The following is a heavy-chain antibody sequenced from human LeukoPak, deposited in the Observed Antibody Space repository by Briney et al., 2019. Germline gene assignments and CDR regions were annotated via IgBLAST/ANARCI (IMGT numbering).Heavy chain of an antibody. V-gene: IGHV4-59*13. Sequence: SETLSLTCTVSGGSISSYYWTWIRQPPGKGLERIGDIYITGSTNYNPYLKRRVTMPVDTSKNQFSLRLSSVTAADTAVYYCARVRIGETSYDASDVWGLGTMVTVSS. J-gene: IGHJ3*01. CDR3: ARVRIGETSYDASDV. CDR1: GGSISSYY. D-gene: IGHD1-26*01. CDR2: IYITGST.